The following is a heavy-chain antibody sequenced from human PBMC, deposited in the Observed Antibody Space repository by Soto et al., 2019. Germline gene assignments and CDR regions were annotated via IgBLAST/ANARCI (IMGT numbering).Heavy chain of an antibody. J-gene: IGHJ4*02. D-gene: IGHD3-16*02. CDR1: GFSFSSFG. V-gene: IGHV3-30*18. CDR3: AKALGELSPESYDY. Sequence: GGSLRLSCAASGFSFSSFGMHWVRQAPGKGLEWVAFNSYDGSNKYYADSVKGRFTISRDSSEKTLYLQMNSLRPEDTAVYYCAKALGELSPESYDYWGKGTLVTVSS. CDR2: NSYDGSNK.